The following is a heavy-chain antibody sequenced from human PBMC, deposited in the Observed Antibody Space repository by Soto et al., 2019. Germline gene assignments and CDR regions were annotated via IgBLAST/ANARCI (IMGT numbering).Heavy chain of an antibody. CDR2: ISYDGSNK. CDR3: AKDPLGIAVAGTFYYYYYGMDV. D-gene: IGHD6-19*01. Sequence: GGSLRLSCAASGFTFSSNGMHWVRQAPGKGLEWVAVISYDGSNKYYADSVKGRFTISRDNSKNTLYLQMNSLRAEDTAVYYCAKDPLGIAVAGTFYYYYYGMDVWGQGTTVTVSS. CDR1: GFTFSSNG. V-gene: IGHV3-30*18. J-gene: IGHJ6*02.